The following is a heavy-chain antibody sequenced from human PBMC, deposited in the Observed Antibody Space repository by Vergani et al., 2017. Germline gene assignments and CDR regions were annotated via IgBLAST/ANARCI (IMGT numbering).Heavy chain of an antibody. CDR1: GYTLTELS. D-gene: IGHD2-21*02. V-gene: IGHV1-24*01. CDR2: FDPEDGET. J-gene: IGHJ5*02. CDR3: ATARYCGGDRHVAA. Sequence: QVQLVQSGAEVKKPGASVKVSCKVSGYTLTELSMHWVRQAPGKGLEWMGGFDPEDGETIYAQKFQGIVTITEDTSTDTAYMELSSLRSEDTAVYYSATARYCGGDRHVAAWGQGTLVTVSS.